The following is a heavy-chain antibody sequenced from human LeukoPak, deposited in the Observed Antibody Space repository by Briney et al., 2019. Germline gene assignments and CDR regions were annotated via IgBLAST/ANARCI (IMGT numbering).Heavy chain of an antibody. D-gene: IGHD6-19*01. CDR1: EFIFSDYA. J-gene: IGHJ4*02. Sequence: GGSLRLSCAASEFIFSDYAMGWVRQAPGKGLEWVSTIDKTTYPTFYADSVKGRFTISRDNSKNTLYLQMNSLRTEDTAVYFCAKFEGATIPGWFNDYWGQGILVTV. V-gene: IGHV3-23*05. CDR3: AKFEGATIPGWFNDY. CDR2: IDKTTYPT.